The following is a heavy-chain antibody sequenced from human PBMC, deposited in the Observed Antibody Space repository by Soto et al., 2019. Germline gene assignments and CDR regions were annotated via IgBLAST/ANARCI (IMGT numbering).Heavy chain of an antibody. CDR1: GYSFTSYW. CDR3: ALQISYYYGN. V-gene: IGHV5-10-1*01. CDR2: IDPSDSYT. J-gene: IGHJ4*02. D-gene: IGHD3-10*01. Sequence: GESLKISCKGSGYSFTSYWISWVRQMPGEGLEWMGRIDPSDSYTNYSPSFQGHVTISADKSISTAYLQWSSLKASDAAMYYCALQISYYYGNWGQGTLVTVSS.